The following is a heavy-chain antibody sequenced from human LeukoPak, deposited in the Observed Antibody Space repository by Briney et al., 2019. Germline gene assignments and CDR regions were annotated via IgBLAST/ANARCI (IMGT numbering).Heavy chain of an antibody. CDR3: ARLFTRAWEYRYGMDV. CDR2: IYIDGIT. Sequence: SETLSLTCTVSGGSIRTDGSYWAWIRQPPGKGLEWIGSIYIDGITHYNSSLQSRVTLSIDTSKNHFSLRLTSVTAADTAVFYCARLFTRAWEYRYGMDVWGQGTAVTVCS. CDR1: GGSIRTDGSY. D-gene: IGHD1-26*01. V-gene: IGHV4-39*02. J-gene: IGHJ6*02.